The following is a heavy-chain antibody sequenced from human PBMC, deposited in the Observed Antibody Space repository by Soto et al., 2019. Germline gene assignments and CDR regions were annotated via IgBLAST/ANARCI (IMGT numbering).Heavy chain of an antibody. CDR3: SSDNIPGLLAYSAQRTPDP. V-gene: IGHV4-4*02. Sequence: SETLSLTCAVSDGSIGSSNWWSWARQPPGKGLEWVGEIYHSGSTNYNPSLKSRVTISVDKSKNQFSLKLSSVTAADTAVYYYSSDNIPGLLAYSAQRTPDP. J-gene: IGHJ5*02. CDR1: DGSIGSSNW. CDR2: IYHSGST. D-gene: IGHD2-15*01.